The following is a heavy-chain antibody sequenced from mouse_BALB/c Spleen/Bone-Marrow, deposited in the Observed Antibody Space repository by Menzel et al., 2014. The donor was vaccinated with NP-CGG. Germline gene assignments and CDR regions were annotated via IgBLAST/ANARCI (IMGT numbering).Heavy chain of an antibody. D-gene: IGHD3-3*01. CDR2: IYPGDGDT. Sequence: QVLLQQSGAELVRPGSSVKISCKASGYAFSSYCMNWVKQRPGQGLEWIGQIYPGDGDTNYNGKFKGKATLTADKSSSTAYMRLSSLTSEDSAVYFCARSQGGYWYFNVWGAGTTVTVSS. J-gene: IGHJ1*01. CDR1: GYAFSSYC. V-gene: IGHV1-80*01. CDR3: ARSQGGYWYFNV.